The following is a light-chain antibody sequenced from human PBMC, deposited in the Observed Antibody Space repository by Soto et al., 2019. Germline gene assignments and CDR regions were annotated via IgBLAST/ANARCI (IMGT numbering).Light chain of an antibody. Sequence: DIQMNQSPSTLSASVGDRVTITCRASQSISSWLAWYQQKPGKAPKLLIYDASSLESGVPSRFSGSGSGTEFTLTISSLQPDDFATYYCQQYNSYTWTFGQVTKVDI. CDR1: QSISSW. CDR3: QQYNSYTWT. J-gene: IGKJ1*01. V-gene: IGKV1-5*01. CDR2: DAS.